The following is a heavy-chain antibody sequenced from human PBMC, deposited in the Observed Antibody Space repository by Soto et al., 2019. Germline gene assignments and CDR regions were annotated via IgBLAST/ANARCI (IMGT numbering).Heavy chain of an antibody. CDR1: GFTFSSYS. CDR2: ISSSSSYI. J-gene: IGHJ4*02. D-gene: IGHD5-12*01. V-gene: IGHV3-21*01. Sequence: GGSLRLSFAASGFTFSSYSMNWVRQAPGKGLEWVSSISSSSSYIYYADSVKGRFTISRDNAKNSLYLQMNSLRAEDTAVYYCAKVSTNPSSNYWGQGTLVTVSS. CDR3: AKVSTNPSSNY.